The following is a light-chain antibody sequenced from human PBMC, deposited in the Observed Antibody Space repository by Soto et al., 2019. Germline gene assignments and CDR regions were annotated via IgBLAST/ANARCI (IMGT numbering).Light chain of an antibody. CDR1: SSNIGCKY. CDR3: AAWDDSLTGVV. J-gene: IGLJ2*01. CDR2: RND. Sequence: QSVLTQPPSASGTPGQRVTISCSGSSSNIGCKYVFWYQQLPGTAPRLLIYRNDQRPTGVPDRFSGSKSGTSASLAISGLRSEDEADYHCAAWDDSLTGVVFGGGTKLTVL. V-gene: IGLV1-47*01.